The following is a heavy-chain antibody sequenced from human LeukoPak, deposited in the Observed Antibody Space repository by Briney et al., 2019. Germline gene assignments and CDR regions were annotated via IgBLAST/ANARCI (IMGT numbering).Heavy chain of an antibody. D-gene: IGHD1-1*01. CDR2: IIPIFGTA. CDR3: ARSVQLERLDFDY. V-gene: IGHV1-69*13. J-gene: IGHJ4*02. CDR1: GDTFSSYA. Sequence: ASVKVSCKASGDTFSSYAIIWVRLAPGQGLEWMGGIIPIFGTANYAQKFQGRVTITADESTSTAYMELSSLRSEDTAVYYCARSVQLERLDFDYWGQGTLLTVSS.